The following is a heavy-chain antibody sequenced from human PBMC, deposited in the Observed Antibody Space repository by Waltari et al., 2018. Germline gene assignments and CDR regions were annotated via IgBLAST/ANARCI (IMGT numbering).Heavy chain of an antibody. J-gene: IGHJ4*02. V-gene: IGHV3-66*01. CDR1: GLTVTAPS. D-gene: IGHD2-21*02. Sequence: EVQLVEAGGVLVQPGGSLRLSCAASGLTVTAPSMTWVRQAPVKGLDWVSLIYGGGVTYYADSVNGRCIISRDNSKNTLSLQINDLRAEDSALYFCAASSCGADCYYSLDYWGRGTLVTVSS. CDR2: IYGGGVT. CDR3: AASSCGADCYYSLDY.